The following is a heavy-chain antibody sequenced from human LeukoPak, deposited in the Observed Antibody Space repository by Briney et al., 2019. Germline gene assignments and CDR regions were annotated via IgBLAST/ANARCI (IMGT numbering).Heavy chain of an antibody. CDR3: ARVSGYGYLDAFDI. V-gene: IGHV4-61*02. Sequence: KTSETLSLTCTVSGGSISSGSYYWSWIRQPAGKGLEWIGRIYTSGSTNYNPSLKSRVTISVDTSKNQFSLKLSSVTAADTAVYYCARVSGYGYLDAFDIWGQGTIVTVSS. CDR1: GGSISSGSYY. J-gene: IGHJ3*02. CDR2: IYTSGST. D-gene: IGHD5-18*01.